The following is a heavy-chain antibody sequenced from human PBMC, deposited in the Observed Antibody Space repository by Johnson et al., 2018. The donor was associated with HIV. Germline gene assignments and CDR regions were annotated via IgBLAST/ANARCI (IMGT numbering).Heavy chain of an antibody. CDR3: AGRTYREGI. D-gene: IGHD1-26*01. Sequence: QVQLMESGGGLVKPGGSLRLSCAASGFTFSSYGMHWVRQAPGKGLEWVAFIRYDGSNKYYADSVRGRFTISRDNAKNSLYLQMNSLRAEDTALYYCAGRTYREGIWGQGTMVTVSS. CDR2: IRYDGSNK. CDR1: GFTFSSYG. J-gene: IGHJ3*02. V-gene: IGHV3-30*02.